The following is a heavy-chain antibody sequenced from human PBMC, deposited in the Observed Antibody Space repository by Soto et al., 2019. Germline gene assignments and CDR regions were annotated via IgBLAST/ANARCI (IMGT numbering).Heavy chain of an antibody. CDR3: ARQSQAVGLSPGIAVAGTRDY. V-gene: IGHV5-51*01. CDR2: IYPGDSDT. D-gene: IGHD6-19*01. Sequence: GESLKISCKGSGYSFTSYWIGWVRQMPGKGLEWMGIIYPGDSDTRYSPSFQGQVTISADKSISTAYLQWSSLKASDTAMYYCARQSQAVGLSPGIAVAGTRDYWGQGTLVTVSS. CDR1: GYSFTSYW. J-gene: IGHJ4*02.